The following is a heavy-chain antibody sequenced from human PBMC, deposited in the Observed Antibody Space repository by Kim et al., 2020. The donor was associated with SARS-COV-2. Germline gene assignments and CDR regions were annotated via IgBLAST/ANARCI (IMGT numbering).Heavy chain of an antibody. J-gene: IGHJ6*02. CDR3: ARGQGLRYFDWLYSGVPPYYYYYGMDV. D-gene: IGHD3-9*01. CDR1: GGSISSYY. V-gene: IGHV4-59*01. CDR2: IYYSGST. Sequence: SETLSLTCTVSGGSISSYYWSWIRQPPGKGLEWIGYIYYSGSTNYNPSLKSRVTISVDTSKNQFSLKLSSVTAADTAVYYCARGQGLRYFDWLYSGVPPYYYYYGMDVWGQGTTVTVSS.